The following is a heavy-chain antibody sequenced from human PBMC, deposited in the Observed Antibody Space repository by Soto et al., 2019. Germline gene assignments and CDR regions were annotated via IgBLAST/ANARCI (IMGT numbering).Heavy chain of an antibody. CDR1: GGSISSSSYY. CDR3: ASTRRSWQSSSGWYGNWFDP. J-gene: IGHJ5*02. CDR2: IYYSGST. V-gene: IGHV4-39*07. Sequence: SETLSLTCTVSGGSISSSSYYWGWIRQPPGKGLEWIGSIYYSGSTYYNPSLKSRVTISVDTSKNQFSLKLSSVTAADTAVYYCASTRRSWQSSSGWYGNWFDPWGQGTLVTVSS. D-gene: IGHD6-19*01.